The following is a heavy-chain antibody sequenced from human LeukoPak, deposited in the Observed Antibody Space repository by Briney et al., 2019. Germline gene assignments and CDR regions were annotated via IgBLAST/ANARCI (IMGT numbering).Heavy chain of an antibody. CDR3: AREQRSFGESAFDI. J-gene: IGHJ3*02. D-gene: IGHD3-10*01. Sequence: ASVKVSCKASGYTFTSYGISWVRQAPGQGLEWMGWISPYNGNTNYAQKLQGRVTMTTDTSTSTAYMELRSLRSEDTAVYYCAREQRSFGESAFDIWGQGTMVTVSS. CDR1: GYTFTSYG. V-gene: IGHV1-18*01. CDR2: ISPYNGNT.